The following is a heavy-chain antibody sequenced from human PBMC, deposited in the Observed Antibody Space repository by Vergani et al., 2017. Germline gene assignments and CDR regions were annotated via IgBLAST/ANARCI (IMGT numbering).Heavy chain of an antibody. V-gene: IGHV3-21*01. Sequence: EVQLVESGGGLVKPGGSLRLSCAASGFTFSSYSMNWVRQAPGKGLEWVSSISSSSSYIYYADSVKGRFTISRDNAKNSLYLQMNSLRAEDKAVYYCARDLSPLADEYYDCWSGYFGVARTNYYYYGMDVWGQGTTVTVSS. CDR2: ISSSSSYI. D-gene: IGHD3-3*01. CDR3: ARDLSPLADEYYDCWSGYFGVARTNYYYYGMDV. CDR1: GFTFSSYS. J-gene: IGHJ6*02.